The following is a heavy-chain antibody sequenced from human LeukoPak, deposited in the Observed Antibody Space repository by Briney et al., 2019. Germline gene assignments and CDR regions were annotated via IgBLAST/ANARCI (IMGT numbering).Heavy chain of an antibody. D-gene: IGHD6-13*01. Sequence: PGGSLRLSCAASGFTFSSYAMSWVRQAPGKGLEWVSAISGSGGSTYYADSVKGRFTISRDNSKNTLYLQMNSLRAEDTAVYYCAKDSHHRGPIIAAAGTGPGVWGKGTTVTVSS. V-gene: IGHV3-23*01. CDR3: AKDSHHRGPIIAAAGTGPGV. CDR1: GFTFSSYA. CDR2: ISGSGGST. J-gene: IGHJ6*04.